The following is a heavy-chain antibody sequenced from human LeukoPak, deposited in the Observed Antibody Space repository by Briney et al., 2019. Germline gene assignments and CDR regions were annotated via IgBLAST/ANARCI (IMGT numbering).Heavy chain of an antibody. J-gene: IGHJ4*02. Sequence: GGSLRLSCAASGFTFSSYGMHWVRQAPGKGLEWVTFIRYDGYNKYYADSLKGRFTISRDNSKHTLYLQMNSLRAEDTAVYYCAKDKGLTIFGVVIEYWGQGTLVTVSS. V-gene: IGHV3-30*02. CDR2: IRYDGYNK. CDR1: GFTFSSYG. CDR3: AKDKGLTIFGVVIEY. D-gene: IGHD3-3*01.